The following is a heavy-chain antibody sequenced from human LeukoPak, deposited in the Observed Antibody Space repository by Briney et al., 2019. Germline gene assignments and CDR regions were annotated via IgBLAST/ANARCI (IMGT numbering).Heavy chain of an antibody. D-gene: IGHD3-22*01. Sequence: GGSLRLSCAASGFTFSSYDMHWVRQATGKGLEWVSAIGTAGDTYYPGSVKGRFTISRENAKNSLYLQMNSLRAGDTAVYYCAKGRVIDLDYYSMDVWGKGTTVTVSS. CDR2: IGTAGDT. J-gene: IGHJ6*03. CDR3: AKGRVIDLDYYSMDV. CDR1: GFTFSSYD. V-gene: IGHV3-13*01.